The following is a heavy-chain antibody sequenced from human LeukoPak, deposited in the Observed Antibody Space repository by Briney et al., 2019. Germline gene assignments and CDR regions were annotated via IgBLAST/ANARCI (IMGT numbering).Heavy chain of an antibody. CDR3: ARGTGSGSYHGWFDP. CDR2: INPNSGGT. Sequence: GASVKVSCKASGYTFTGYYMHWVRQAPGQGLEWMGWINPNSGGTNYAQKFQGRVTMTRDTSISTAYMELSRLRSDDTAVYYCARGTGSGSYHGWFDPWGQGTLVTVSS. D-gene: IGHD3-10*01. V-gene: IGHV1-2*02. CDR1: GYTFTGYY. J-gene: IGHJ5*02.